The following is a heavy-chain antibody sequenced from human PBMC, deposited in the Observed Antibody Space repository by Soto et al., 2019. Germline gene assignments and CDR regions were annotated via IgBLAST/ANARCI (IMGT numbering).Heavy chain of an antibody. Sequence: GESLKISCKGSGYSFTSYWLGWVRQMPGKGLAWMGIIYPGDSDTRFSQAFQGKVTISAAKSIRTAYLQWSSLNASDTAKYYCARRADWGSECYFDYWGQGTLVTVSS. J-gene: IGHJ4*02. CDR2: IYPGDSDT. CDR1: GYSFTSYW. CDR3: ARRADWGSECYFDY. D-gene: IGHD7-27*01. V-gene: IGHV5-51*01.